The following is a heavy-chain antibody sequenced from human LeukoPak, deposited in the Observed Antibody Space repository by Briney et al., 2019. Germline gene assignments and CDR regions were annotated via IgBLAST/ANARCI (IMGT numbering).Heavy chain of an antibody. D-gene: IGHD1-26*01. CDR1: GFTFSPYW. J-gene: IGHJ4*02. V-gene: IGHV3-74*01. Sequence: GGSLRLSCAASGFTFSPYWMHWVRQVPGKGLLWVSRIVGDGSTTSYADSVKGRFTISRDNAMNTRYLQMSSLRAEDTAVYYCVGKASGSSYAPLKYWGQGTLVTVSS. CDR3: VGKASGSSYAPLKY. CDR2: IVGDGSTT.